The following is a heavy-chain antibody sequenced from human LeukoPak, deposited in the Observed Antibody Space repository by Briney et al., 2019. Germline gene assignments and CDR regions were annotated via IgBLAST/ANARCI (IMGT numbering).Heavy chain of an antibody. J-gene: IGHJ6*02. CDR1: GYTFTDYY. CDR2: INPNSSGT. Sequence: ASVKVSCKASGYTFTDYYIHWVRQAPGQGLEWMGWINPNSSGTKYAQKFQGRVIMTRDTSITTPYMDLKRLTSDDTAIYYCARAGSRWVTATPTSPDYYYGMDVWGQGTTVTVSS. V-gene: IGHV1-2*02. CDR3: ARAGSRWVTATPTSPDYYYGMDV. D-gene: IGHD2-21*02.